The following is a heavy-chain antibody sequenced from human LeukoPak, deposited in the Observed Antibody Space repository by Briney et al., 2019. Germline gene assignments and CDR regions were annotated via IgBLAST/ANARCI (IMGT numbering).Heavy chain of an antibody. D-gene: IGHD3-3*01. V-gene: IGHV4-34*01. Sequence: SETLSLTCAVYGGSFSGYYWSWIRQPPGKGLEWIGEINHSGSTNYNPSLKSRVTISVDTSKNQSSLKLSSVTAADTAVYYCARASLGFWSGYCQGFDYWGQGTLVTVSS. CDR2: INHSGST. J-gene: IGHJ4*02. CDR3: ARASLGFWSGYCQGFDY. CDR1: GGSFSGYY.